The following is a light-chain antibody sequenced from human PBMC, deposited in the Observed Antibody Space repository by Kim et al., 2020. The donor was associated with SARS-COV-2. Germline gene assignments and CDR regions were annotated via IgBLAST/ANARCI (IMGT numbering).Light chain of an antibody. V-gene: IGKV3-15*01. CDR3: QQYNNWPYT. J-gene: IGKJ2*01. CDR2: GAS. Sequence: SVSRGERSTHACRASQSVSRNLARYQQKPGQAPRLIIYGASTRATGIPARFSGSGSGTEFTLTISSLQSEDFAVYYCQQYNNWPYTFGQGTKLEI. CDR1: QSVSRN.